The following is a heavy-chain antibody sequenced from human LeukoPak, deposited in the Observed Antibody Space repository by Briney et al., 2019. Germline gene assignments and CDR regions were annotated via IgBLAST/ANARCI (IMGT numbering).Heavy chain of an antibody. D-gene: IGHD3-22*01. CDR3: ARGTYYYDSSGYSFDY. CDR1: GGSFSGYY. CDR2: INHSGST. V-gene: IGHV4-34*01. J-gene: IGHJ4*02. Sequence: SETLSLTCAVYGGSFSGYYWSWIRQPPGKGLEWIGEINHSGSTNYNPSLKSRVAISVDTSKNQFSLKLSSVTAADTAVYYCARGTYYYDSSGYSFDYWGQGTLVTVSS.